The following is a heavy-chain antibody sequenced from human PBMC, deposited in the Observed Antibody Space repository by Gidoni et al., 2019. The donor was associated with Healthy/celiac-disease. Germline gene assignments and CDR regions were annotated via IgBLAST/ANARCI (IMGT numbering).Heavy chain of an antibody. CDR1: GGSISSGGYY. Sequence: QVQLQESGPGLVKPSQTLSLTCTVSGGSISSGGYYWSWSRQHPGKGLEWIGYILYRGSTYYNTSRKSRVTRSVDTSKNQFSLKLSSVTDADTAVYYCARVGDYGDYALDYWGQGTLVTVSS. V-gene: IGHV4-31*03. CDR2: ILYRGST. D-gene: IGHD4-17*01. J-gene: IGHJ4*02. CDR3: ARVGDYGDYALDY.